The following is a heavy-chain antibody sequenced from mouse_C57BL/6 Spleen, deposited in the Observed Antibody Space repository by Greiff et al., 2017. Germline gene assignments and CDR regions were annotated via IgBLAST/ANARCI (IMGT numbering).Heavy chain of an antibody. CDR2: ISSGGSYT. D-gene: IGHD2-3*01. CDR3: ARHGVYDGYYWDWFAY. V-gene: IGHV5-6*01. J-gene: IGHJ3*01. CDR1: GFTFSSYG. Sequence: EVKLMESGGDLVKPGGSLKLSCAASGFTFSSYGMSWVRQTPDKRLEWVATISSGGSYTYYPDSVKGRFTISRDNAKNTLYLQMSSLKSEDTAMYYCARHGVYDGYYWDWFAYGGQGTLVTVSA.